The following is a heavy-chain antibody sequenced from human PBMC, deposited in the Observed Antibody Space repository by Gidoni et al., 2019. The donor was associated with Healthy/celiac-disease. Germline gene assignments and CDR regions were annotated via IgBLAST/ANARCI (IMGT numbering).Heavy chain of an antibody. Sequence: QLQLQESGPGLVKPSETLSLTCTVPGGSISSSSYYWGWIRPPPGKGLEWIGSIYYSGSTYYNPSLKSRVTRSVDTSKNQFSLQLSSVTAADTAVYYWARHTSGYSGYDSYYFDYWGQGTLVTVSS. D-gene: IGHD5-12*01. V-gene: IGHV4-39*01. CDR1: GGSISSSSYY. J-gene: IGHJ4*02. CDR2: IYYSGST. CDR3: ARHTSGYSGYDSYYFDY.